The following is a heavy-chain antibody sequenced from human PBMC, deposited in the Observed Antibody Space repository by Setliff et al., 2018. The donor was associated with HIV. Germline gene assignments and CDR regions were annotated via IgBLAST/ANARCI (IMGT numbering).Heavy chain of an antibody. D-gene: IGHD5-12*01. CDR3: ARGATLLPGYSDRWEYFYMDV. CDR1: GDSISSGTYY. V-gene: IGHV4-61*09. Sequence: SETLSLTCIVSGDSISSGTYYWNWIWQPDGKGLEWIGHVYSSGSTSYNPSLKSRVTISVDTSKNQFSLRLNSVTAADTAVYYCARGATLLPGYSDRWEYFYMDVWGKGTTVTVSS. CDR2: VYSSGST. J-gene: IGHJ6*03.